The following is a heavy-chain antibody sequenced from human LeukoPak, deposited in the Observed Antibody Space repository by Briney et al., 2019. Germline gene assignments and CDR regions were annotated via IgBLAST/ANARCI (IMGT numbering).Heavy chain of an antibody. D-gene: IGHD6-19*01. J-gene: IGHJ3*02. CDR3: ARVARSGWYDIDI. Sequence: SETLSLTCTVSGGSIRSYYWSWIRQPPGKGLEWIGYIYYSGSTNYNPSLKSRVTISVDTSKNQFSLKLSSVTAADTAVYYCARVARSGWYDIDIWGQGTMVTVSS. CDR1: GGSIRSYY. V-gene: IGHV4-59*01. CDR2: IYYSGST.